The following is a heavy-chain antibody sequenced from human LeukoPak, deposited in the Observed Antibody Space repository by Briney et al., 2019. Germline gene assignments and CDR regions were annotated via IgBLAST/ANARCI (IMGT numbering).Heavy chain of an antibody. CDR3: VTDYGGSSGAFDI. CDR1: GFTLSSYA. Sequence: GESLRLSCTGSGFTLSSYAMNWVRRAPGQGLEWVSSISRSSSDIYYTDSVKGRFTISRDNAKNSLYLQMNSLRAEDTAVYYCVTDYGGSSGAFDIWGHGTMVTVSS. D-gene: IGHD4-23*01. CDR2: ISRSSSDI. J-gene: IGHJ3*02. V-gene: IGHV3-21*01.